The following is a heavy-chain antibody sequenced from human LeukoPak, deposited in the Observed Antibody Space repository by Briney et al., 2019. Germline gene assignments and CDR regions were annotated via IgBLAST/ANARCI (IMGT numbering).Heavy chain of an antibody. Sequence: PSETLSLTCTVSGGSIRSNYYWGWIRQPPGKGLEWIGSIYYSGNTYYNPSLKSRVTMSIDTSKNQFSLKLTSVTAADTAVYYCARLYYYGSGSLPYFDYWGQGTLVTVSS. CDR3: ARLYYYGSGSLPYFDY. CDR2: IYYSGNT. CDR1: GGSIRSNYY. J-gene: IGHJ4*02. V-gene: IGHV4-39*07. D-gene: IGHD3-10*01.